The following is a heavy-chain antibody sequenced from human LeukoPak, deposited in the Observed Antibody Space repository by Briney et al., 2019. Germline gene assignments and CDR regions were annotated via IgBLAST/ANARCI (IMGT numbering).Heavy chain of an antibody. CDR3: ARLGTDYYYYMDV. CDR2: IYPGDSDT. J-gene: IGHJ6*03. CDR1: GYSFTSYW. Sequence: GESLKISCKGSGYSFTSYWIAWVRQMPGKGLEWMGIIYPGDSDTRYSLSFQGQVTISADKSISTAYLQWSSLKASDTAMYYCARLGTDYYYYMDVWGKGTTVTVSS. D-gene: IGHD5-18*01. V-gene: IGHV5-51*01.